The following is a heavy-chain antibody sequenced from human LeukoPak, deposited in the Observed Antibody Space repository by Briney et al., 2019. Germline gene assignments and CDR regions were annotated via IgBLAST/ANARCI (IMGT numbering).Heavy chain of an antibody. J-gene: IGHJ4*02. V-gene: IGHV3-9*03. CDR3: PKGTAWNHNQRYFAS. CDR2: ISWNSGSI. Sequence: GGSLRLSCAASGFTFDDYAMHWVRQAPGKGLEWVSGISWNSGSIGYADSVKGRFTLSRDNAKNSLYLQRNSLRAEDMALFYCPKGTAWNHNQRYFASWGQGTLVPVSS. CDR1: GFTFDDYA. D-gene: IGHD1-1*01.